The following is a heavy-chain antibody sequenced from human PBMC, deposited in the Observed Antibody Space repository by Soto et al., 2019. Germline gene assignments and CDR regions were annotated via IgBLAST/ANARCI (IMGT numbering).Heavy chain of an antibody. CDR3: ARGTKKTDGMDV. CDR1: GGTFSSYA. J-gene: IGHJ6*04. CDR2: IIPIFGTA. Sequence: SVKVSCKASGGTFSSYAISWVRQAPGQGLEWMGGIIPIFGTANYAQKFQGRVTITADESTSTAYMELSSLRSEDTAVYYCARGTKKTDGMDVWGKGTTVPVYS. V-gene: IGHV1-69*13. D-gene: IGHD3-3*01.